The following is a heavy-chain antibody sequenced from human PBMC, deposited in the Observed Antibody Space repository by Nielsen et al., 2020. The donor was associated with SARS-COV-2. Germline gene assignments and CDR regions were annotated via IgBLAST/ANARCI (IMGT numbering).Heavy chain of an antibody. CDR3: ARQSPAAPYYYYGMDV. Sequence: GESLKISCKGSGYSFTSYWIGWVRQMPGKGLEWMGIIYPGDSDTRYSPSFQGQVTISADKSISTAYLQWSSLKASDTAMYYCARQSPAAPYYYYGMDVWGQGTTVTVSS. D-gene: IGHD2-2*01. J-gene: IGHJ6*02. CDR1: GYSFTSYW. CDR2: IYPGDSDT. V-gene: IGHV5-51*01.